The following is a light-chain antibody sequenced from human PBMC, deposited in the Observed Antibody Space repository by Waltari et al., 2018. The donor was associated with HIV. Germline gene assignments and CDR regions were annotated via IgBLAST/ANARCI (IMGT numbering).Light chain of an antibody. CDR2: KAS. J-gene: IGKJ2*01. CDR3: QQYKSYYT. CDR1: RSISTW. Sequence: DIQMTQSPSTLSASVGDRVTITCRASRSISTWLAWYQQKPGKAPKLLIYKASSLESGVPSRFSGTGSGTEFTLTIRSLQPDDFATYYCQQYKSYYTFGQGTKLEIK. V-gene: IGKV1-5*03.